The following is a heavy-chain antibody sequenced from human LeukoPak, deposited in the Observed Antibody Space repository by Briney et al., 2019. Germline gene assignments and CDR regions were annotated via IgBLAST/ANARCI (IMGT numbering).Heavy chain of an antibody. CDR3: AKDRVFDYYDSSGYYPGY. Sequence: GGSLRLSCAASGFTFSSYGMHWVRQAPGKGLEWVAVISYDGSNKYYADSVKGRFTISRDNSKNTLYLQMNSLRAEDTAVYYCAKDRVFDYYDSSGYYPGYWGQGTLVTVSS. CDR1: GFTFSSYG. D-gene: IGHD3-22*01. V-gene: IGHV3-30*18. CDR2: ISYDGSNK. J-gene: IGHJ4*02.